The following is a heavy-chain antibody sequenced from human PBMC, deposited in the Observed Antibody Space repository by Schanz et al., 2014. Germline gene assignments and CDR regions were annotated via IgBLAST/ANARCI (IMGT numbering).Heavy chain of an antibody. CDR1: GFPFRSYV. J-gene: IGHJ4*02. CDR2: ISYDGNNQ. CDR3: AKHVRSLTGNDY. Sequence: QLQLVESGGGVVQPGRSLRLSCAASGFPFRSYVMHWVRQAPGKGLEWVAFISYDGNNQYYADSVKGRFTISRDNSKTTLYLQVNSLRAEDTAVYYCAKHVRSLTGNDYWGQGTLVSGSS. D-gene: IGHD3-9*01. V-gene: IGHV3-30*04.